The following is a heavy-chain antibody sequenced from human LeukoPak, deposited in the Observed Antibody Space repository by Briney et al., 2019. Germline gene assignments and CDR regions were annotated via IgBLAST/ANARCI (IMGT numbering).Heavy chain of an antibody. Sequence: SETLSLTCTVSGGSISSYNWSWIRQPAGKGLEWIGRIYTSGSTNYNPSLKSRVTMSVDTSKNQFSLKLSSVTAADTAVYYCARVGGSGLLGYYYYMDVWGKGTTVTVSS. V-gene: IGHV4-4*07. CDR3: ARVGGSGLLGYYYYMDV. CDR1: GGSISSYN. CDR2: IYTSGST. J-gene: IGHJ6*03. D-gene: IGHD3-10*01.